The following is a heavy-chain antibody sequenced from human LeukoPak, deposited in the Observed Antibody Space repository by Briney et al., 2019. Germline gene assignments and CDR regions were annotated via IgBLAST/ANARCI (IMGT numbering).Heavy chain of an antibody. CDR2: IYYSGST. V-gene: IGHV4-39*07. CDR3: AREKMTTVTWSASLDY. Sequence: SETLSLTCTVSGGSISSSSYYWGWIRQPPGKGLERIGSIYYSGSTYYNPSLKSRVTISVDTSKNQFSLKLSSVTAADTAVYYCAREKMTTVTWSASLDYWGQGTLVTVSS. CDR1: GGSISSSSYY. D-gene: IGHD4-17*01. J-gene: IGHJ4*02.